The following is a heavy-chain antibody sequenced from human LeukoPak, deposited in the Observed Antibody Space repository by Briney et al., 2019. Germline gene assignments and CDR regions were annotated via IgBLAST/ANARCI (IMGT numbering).Heavy chain of an antibody. CDR2: ISSSSTTI. Sequence: GGSLRLSCAASGFTFSDFSMDWVRQPPGKGLEWVSYISSSSTTIYYADSVQGRFTISRDNSKNTLYLQMSSLRVEDTAVYYCANSPKSDYWGQGTLVTVSS. CDR3: ANSPKSDY. CDR1: GFTFSDFS. D-gene: IGHD1-26*01. V-gene: IGHV3-48*01. J-gene: IGHJ4*02.